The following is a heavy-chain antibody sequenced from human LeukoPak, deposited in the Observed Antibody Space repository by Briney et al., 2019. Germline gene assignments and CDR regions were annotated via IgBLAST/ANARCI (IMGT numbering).Heavy chain of an antibody. V-gene: IGHV3-23*01. CDR2: ISGSGGST. CDR3: AKLFQLGIAAAGTPSDY. CDR1: GFTFSSYA. Sequence: GGSLRLSCAASGFTFSSYAMSWVRQAPGKGLEWVSAISGSGGSTYYADSVKGRFTISRDNSKNTLYLQMNSLRAEDTAVYYCAKLFQLGIAAAGTPSDYWGQGALVTVSS. J-gene: IGHJ4*02. D-gene: IGHD6-13*01.